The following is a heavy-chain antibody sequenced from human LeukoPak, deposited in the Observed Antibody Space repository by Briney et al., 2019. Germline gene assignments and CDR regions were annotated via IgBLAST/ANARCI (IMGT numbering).Heavy chain of an antibody. V-gene: IGHV3-33*01. Sequence: GTSLRLSCAASGFTFSRYGMHWVRQAPGKGLEWVAIIWYDGSNEYYADSVKGRFTISRDNSKNTLFLQMNSLRAEDTAVYYCARDYLADGSGSYGFYWGQGTLVTVSS. CDR1: GFTFSRYG. CDR3: ARDYLADGSGSYGFY. D-gene: IGHD3-10*01. J-gene: IGHJ4*02. CDR2: IWYDGSNE.